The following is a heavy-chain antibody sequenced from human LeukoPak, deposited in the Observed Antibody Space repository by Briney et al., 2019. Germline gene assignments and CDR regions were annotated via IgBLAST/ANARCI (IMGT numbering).Heavy chain of an antibody. V-gene: IGHV3-33*01. CDR2: IWYEGSNQ. D-gene: IGHD4/OR15-4a*01. J-gene: IGHJ4*02. Sequence: PGGSLRLSCAASGFTFSNYGMHWVRQAPGKGLEWVAVIWYEGSNQYYADSVQGRFTISRDNSKNTLYLQMNSLRAEDTAVYYCARDTNLYGGPRASGGCDYWGQGSLVTVSS. CDR1: GFTFSNYG. CDR3: ARDTNLYGGPRASGGCDY.